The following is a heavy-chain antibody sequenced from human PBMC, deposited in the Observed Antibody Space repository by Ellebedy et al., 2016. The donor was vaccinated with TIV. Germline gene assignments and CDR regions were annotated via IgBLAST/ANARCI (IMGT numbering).Heavy chain of an antibody. V-gene: IGHV1-18*01. CDR3: ARDGRVPGKWFDP. D-gene: IGHD6-19*01. Sequence: AASVQVSCKASRHTFTSYGISWARQAPGQGLEWMGWLSGYNGNTNYVQKFQDRVTMTTDTSTSTAYMELRSLRSDDPAVYYCARDGRVPGKWFDPWGQGTLVTVSS. CDR2: LSGYNGNT. CDR1: RHTFTSYG. J-gene: IGHJ5*02.